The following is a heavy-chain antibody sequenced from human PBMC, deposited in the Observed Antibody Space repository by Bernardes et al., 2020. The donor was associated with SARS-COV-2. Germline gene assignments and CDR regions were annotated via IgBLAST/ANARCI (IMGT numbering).Heavy chain of an antibody. Sequence: SETLSLTCAVYGGSFSGYYWSWIRQPPGKGLEWIGEINHSGSTNYNPSLKSRVTISVDTSKNQFSLKLSSVTAADTAVYYCARGRRYFDYWGQGTLVTVSS. CDR1: GGSFSGYY. J-gene: IGHJ4*02. CDR2: INHSGST. V-gene: IGHV4-34*01. CDR3: ARGRRYFDY.